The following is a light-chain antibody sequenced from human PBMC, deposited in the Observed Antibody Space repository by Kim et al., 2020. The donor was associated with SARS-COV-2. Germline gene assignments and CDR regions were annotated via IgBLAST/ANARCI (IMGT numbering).Light chain of an antibody. CDR2: GNS. V-gene: IGLV1-40*03. Sequence: GRRVTISCTGSSSTIGAGYDVHWYQQLPGTAPKLLIYGNSTRPSGVPDRFSGSKSGASASLAITGLQAEDEADYYCQSYDSSLSGVFGGGTQLTVL. CDR1: SSTIGAGYD. CDR3: QSYDSSLSGV. J-gene: IGLJ3*02.